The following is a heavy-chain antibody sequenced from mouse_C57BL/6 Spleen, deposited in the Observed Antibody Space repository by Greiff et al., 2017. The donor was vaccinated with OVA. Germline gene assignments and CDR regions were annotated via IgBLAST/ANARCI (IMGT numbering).Heavy chain of an antibody. CDR2: IWSDGST. CDR1: GFSLTSYG. D-gene: IGHD2-3*01. V-gene: IGHV2-6-1*01. Sequence: QVQLKESGPGLVAPSQSLSITCTVSGFSLTSYGVHWVRQPPGKGLEWLVVIWSDGSTTSNSALKSRLSISKDNSKSQVFLKMNSLQTDDTAMYYCARHQGNDGGAMDYWGQGTSVTVSS. J-gene: IGHJ4*01. CDR3: ARHQGNDGGAMDY.